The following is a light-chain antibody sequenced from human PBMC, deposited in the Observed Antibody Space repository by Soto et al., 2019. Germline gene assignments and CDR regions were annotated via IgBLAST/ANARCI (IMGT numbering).Light chain of an antibody. Sequence: QSALTQPPSASGSPGQSVAISCTGTSSDVGGYNYVSWYQQHPGKAPKLMIYEVNKRPSGVPDRFSGSKSGYTASLTVSGLQAEDESDYYCSSYAGSINVFGTGTKVTVL. CDR3: SSYAGSINV. J-gene: IGLJ1*01. V-gene: IGLV2-8*01. CDR1: SSDVGGYNY. CDR2: EVN.